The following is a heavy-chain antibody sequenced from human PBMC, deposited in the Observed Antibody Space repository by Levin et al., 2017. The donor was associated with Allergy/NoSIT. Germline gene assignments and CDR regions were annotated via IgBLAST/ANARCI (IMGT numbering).Heavy chain of an antibody. CDR3: AKFSTTGYNYGSVGARDWDY. CDR1: RFTFNSYA. D-gene: IGHD5-18*01. Sequence: QAGGSLRLSCAASRFTFNSYAMHWVRQAPGKGLEWVAVIWYDGSNKYYADSVKGRFTISRDNSKNTLSLQMNSLRAEDTAVYYCAKFSTTGYNYGSVGARDWDYWGQGTLVIVSS. CDR2: IWYDGSNK. V-gene: IGHV3-33*06. J-gene: IGHJ4*02.